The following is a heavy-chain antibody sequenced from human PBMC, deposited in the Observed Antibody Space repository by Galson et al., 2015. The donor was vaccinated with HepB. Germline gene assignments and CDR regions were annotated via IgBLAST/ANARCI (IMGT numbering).Heavy chain of an antibody. J-gene: IGHJ3*02. CDR2: INAGNGNT. CDR1: GYTFTSYA. V-gene: IGHV1-3*01. Sequence: SVKVSCKASGYTFTSYAMHWVRQAPGQRLEWMGWINAGNGNTKYLQKFQGRVTITRDTSASTLYMELSSLSSEDTAVYYCARGDEYSGSQRAFDIWGQGTMVTVSS. D-gene: IGHD1-26*01. CDR3: ARGDEYSGSQRAFDI.